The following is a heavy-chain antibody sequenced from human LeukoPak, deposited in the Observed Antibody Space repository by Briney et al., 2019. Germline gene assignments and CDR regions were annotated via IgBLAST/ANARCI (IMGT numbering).Heavy chain of an antibody. Sequence: GGSLRLSCAASGFTFSSYAMSWVRQAPGKGLEWVSAISGSGGSTYYADSVKGRFTISRDNSKDTLYLQMNSLRAEDTAVYYCAKVTGPMVYYYYGMDVWGHGTTVTVSS. CDR1: GFTFSSYA. D-gene: IGHD3-10*01. J-gene: IGHJ6*02. CDR2: ISGSGGST. V-gene: IGHV3-23*01. CDR3: AKVTGPMVYYYYGMDV.